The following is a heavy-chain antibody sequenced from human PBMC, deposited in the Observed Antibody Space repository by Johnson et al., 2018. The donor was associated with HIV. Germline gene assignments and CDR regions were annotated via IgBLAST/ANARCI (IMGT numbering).Heavy chain of an antibody. D-gene: IGHD7-27*01. CDR1: GFTFSNYG. CDR2: VWYDGSNK. CDR3: TKDRTNWGYDAFDI. Sequence: VQLVESGGGVVPPGRSLRLSCVASGFTFSNYGMHWVRQAPGKGLEWVAAVWYDGSNKYYANSVKGRFTIFRDNSENTMYLQMNRLRADDTAVYFCTKDRTNWGYDAFDIWGQGTMVTVSS. V-gene: IGHV3-33*06. J-gene: IGHJ3*02.